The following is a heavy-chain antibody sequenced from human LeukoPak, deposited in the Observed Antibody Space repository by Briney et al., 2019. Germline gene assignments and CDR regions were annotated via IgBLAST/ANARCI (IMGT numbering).Heavy chain of an antibody. Sequence: SETLSLTCTVSGGSISSYYWSWIRQPAGKGLEWIGRIYTSGSTNYNPSLKSRVTMSVDTSKNQFSLKLSSVTAADTAVYYCARQILTGPYYYYYYGMDVWGQGTTVTVSS. CDR2: IYTSGST. D-gene: IGHD3-9*01. CDR1: GGSISSYY. V-gene: IGHV4-4*07. CDR3: ARQILTGPYYYYYYGMDV. J-gene: IGHJ6*02.